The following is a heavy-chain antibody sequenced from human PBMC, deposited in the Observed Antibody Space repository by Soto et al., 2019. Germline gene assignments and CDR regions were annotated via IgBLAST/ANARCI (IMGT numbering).Heavy chain of an antibody. D-gene: IGHD4-17*01. J-gene: IGHJ4*02. CDR1: GFTFSSYS. CDR2: ISSSSSTI. V-gene: IGHV3-48*01. CDR3: ARIGRLRWGDY. Sequence: EVQLMESGGGLVQPGGSLRLSCAASGFTFSSYSMNWVRQAPGKGLEWVSYISSSSSTIYYADSVKGRFTISRDNAKNSLYLQMNSLRAEDTAVYYCARIGRLRWGDYWGQGTLVTVSS.